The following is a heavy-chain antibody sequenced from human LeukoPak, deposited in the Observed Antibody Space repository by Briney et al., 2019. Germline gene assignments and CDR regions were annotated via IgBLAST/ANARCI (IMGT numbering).Heavy chain of an antibody. V-gene: IGHV3-21*01. CDR2: ISSSSSYI. Sequence: PGGSLRLSCAASGFTFSSYGMHWVRQAPGKGLEWVSSISSSSSYIYYADSVKGRFTISRDNAKNSLYLQMNSLRAEDTAVYYCARDLLSSGWYQYDYWGQGTLVTVSS. J-gene: IGHJ4*02. CDR1: GFTFSSYG. CDR3: ARDLLSSGWYQYDY. D-gene: IGHD6-19*01.